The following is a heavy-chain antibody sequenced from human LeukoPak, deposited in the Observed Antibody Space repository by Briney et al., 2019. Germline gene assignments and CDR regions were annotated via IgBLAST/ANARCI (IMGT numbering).Heavy chain of an antibody. V-gene: IGHV3-21*01. CDR2: INRNSYYI. J-gene: IGHJ4*02. CDR3: ASPREGYFDRVLHY. D-gene: IGHD3-9*01. Sequence: GGPLRLSCAASGFTFSNYSMNWARQAPGKGLEWVSSINRNSYYIYYADSVKGRFTISRDNAKNSLYLQMNSLRAEDTAVYYCASPREGYFDRVLHYWGQGTLVTVSS. CDR1: GFTFSNYS.